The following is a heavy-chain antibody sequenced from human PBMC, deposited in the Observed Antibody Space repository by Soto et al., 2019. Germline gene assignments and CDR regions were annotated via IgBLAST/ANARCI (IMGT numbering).Heavy chain of an antibody. D-gene: IGHD2-2*01. CDR1: GYTFTGYY. J-gene: IGHJ4*02. CDR2: INPNSGGT. V-gene: IGHV1-2*04. Sequence: ASVKVSCKASGYTFTGYYMHWVRQAPGQGLEWMGWINPNSGGTNYAQKFQGWVTMTRDTSISTAYMELSRLRSDDTAVYYCARDWKWYCISTSCYAESPMPGVHRGQGTLVTVSS. CDR3: ARDWKWYCISTSCYAESPMPGVH.